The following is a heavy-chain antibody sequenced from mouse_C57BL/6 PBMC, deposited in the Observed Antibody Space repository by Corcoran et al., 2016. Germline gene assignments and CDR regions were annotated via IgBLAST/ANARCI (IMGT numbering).Heavy chain of an antibody. Sequence: QIQLVQSGPELKKPGETVKISCKASGYTFTTYGMSWVRQAPGKGLKWMAWINTYSGVPTYADDFKGRFSFSLETSASTVYLQSNNLKNEDTATYFCARESNWYFDVWGTGTTVTVSS. CDR2: INTYSGVP. CDR1: GYTFTTYG. CDR3: ARESNWYFDV. V-gene: IGHV9-3*01. J-gene: IGHJ1*03.